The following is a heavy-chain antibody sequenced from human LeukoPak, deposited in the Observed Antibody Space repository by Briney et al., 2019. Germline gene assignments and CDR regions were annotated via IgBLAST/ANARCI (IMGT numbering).Heavy chain of an antibody. Sequence: PSETLSLTCTLSGASISTYYWSWIRQPPGKGLEWIGYIYYSGSTNYNPSLKSRVTISVDTSKNQFSLKLSSVTAADTAVYYCARDRGYSGYDFQYYYYYGMDVWGQGTTVTVSS. J-gene: IGHJ6*02. V-gene: IGHV4-59*01. D-gene: IGHD5-12*01. CDR3: ARDRGYSGYDFQYYYYYGMDV. CDR1: GASISTYY. CDR2: IYYSGST.